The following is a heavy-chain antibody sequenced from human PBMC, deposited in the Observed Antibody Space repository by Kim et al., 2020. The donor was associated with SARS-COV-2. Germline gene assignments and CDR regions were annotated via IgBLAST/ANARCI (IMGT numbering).Heavy chain of an antibody. V-gene: IGHV1-3*01. CDR1: GYTFTSYA. Sequence: ASVKVSCKASGYTFTSYAMHWVRQAPGQRLKWMGWINAGNGNTKYSQKFQGRVTITRDTSASTAYMELSSLRSEDTAVYYCARAPGSYLFYYYGMDVWGQGTTVTGSS. D-gene: IGHD3-10*01. CDR2: INAGNGNT. J-gene: IGHJ6*02. CDR3: ARAPGSYLFYYYGMDV.